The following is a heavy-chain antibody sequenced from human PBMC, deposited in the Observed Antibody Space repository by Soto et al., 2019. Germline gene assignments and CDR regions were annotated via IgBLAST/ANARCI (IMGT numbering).Heavy chain of an antibody. CDR1: GGSFSGYY. CDR2: INHSGST. V-gene: IGHV4-34*01. CDR3: VKDRSDTWSFGY. D-gene: IGHD2-15*01. J-gene: IGHJ4*02. Sequence: SETLSLTCAVYGGSFSGYYWSWIRQPPGKGLEWIGEINHSGSTNYNPSLKSRVTISVDTSKNQFSLKLSSVTAADTAVYYCVKDRSDTWSFGYWGQGTLVTVSS.